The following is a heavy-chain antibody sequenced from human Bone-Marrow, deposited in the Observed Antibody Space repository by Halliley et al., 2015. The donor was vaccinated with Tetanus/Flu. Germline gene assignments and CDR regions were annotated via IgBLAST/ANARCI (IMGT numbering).Heavy chain of an antibody. Sequence: SLRLSCAASGFTFGNYWMSWVRRAPGKGLEWVANIKDDGNEKYYVDSEKGRFTVSRDNAKNSLYLQMHSLRGEDTAAYYCARDSRAFDYWGQGTQVTVSP. V-gene: IGHV3-7*03. CDR3: ARDSRAFDY. CDR1: GFTFGNYW. J-gene: IGHJ4*02. CDR2: IKDDGNEK.